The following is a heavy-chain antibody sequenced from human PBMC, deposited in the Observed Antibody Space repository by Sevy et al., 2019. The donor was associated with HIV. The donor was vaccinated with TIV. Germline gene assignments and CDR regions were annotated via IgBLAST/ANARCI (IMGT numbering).Heavy chain of an antibody. J-gene: IGHJ4*02. CDR1: GFTFSSYA. CDR2: ISYDGSNK. D-gene: IGHD3-16*01. V-gene: IGHV3-30-3*01. CDR3: AREGRMGESTRYFDY. Sequence: GGSLRLSCAASGFTFSSYAMHWVRQAPGKGLEWVAVISYDGSNKYYADSVKGRFTISRDDSKNTLYLQMNSLRAEDTAVYYCAREGRMGESTRYFDYWGQGTLVTVS.